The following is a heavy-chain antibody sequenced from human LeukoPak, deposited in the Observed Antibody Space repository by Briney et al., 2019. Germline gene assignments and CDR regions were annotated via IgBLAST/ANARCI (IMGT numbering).Heavy chain of an antibody. CDR1: GYTFTTYG. V-gene: IGHV1-18*01. Sequence: ASVKVSCKASGYTFTTYGISWVRQAPGQGLEWMGWISAYNGNTNYAQKLQGRVTMTTDTSTSTAYMEPRSLRSDDTAVYYCARTGAWSGYLPYYFDYWGQGTLVTVSS. CDR2: ISAYNGNT. J-gene: IGHJ4*02. D-gene: IGHD3-3*01. CDR3: ARTGAWSGYLPYYFDY.